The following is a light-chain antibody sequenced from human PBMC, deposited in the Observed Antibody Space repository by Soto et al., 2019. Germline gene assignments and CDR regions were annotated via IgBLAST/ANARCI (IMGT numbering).Light chain of an antibody. CDR2: TSS. CDR1: QTIATY. V-gene: IGKV1-39*01. CDR3: QQSYSSLVT. J-gene: IGKJ4*01. Sequence: IEMTQSPASLSASVGDRVTITCRASQTIATYLNWFQHKPGRAPKLLIYTSSSVNSGVSSRFRGSGSGTDFTLTINDVQPEDSATYYCQQSYSSLVTFGAGTKVDIK.